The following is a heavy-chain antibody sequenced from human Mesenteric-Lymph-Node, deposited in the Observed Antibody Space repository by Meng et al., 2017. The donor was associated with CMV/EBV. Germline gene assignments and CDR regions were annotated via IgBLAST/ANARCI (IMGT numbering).Heavy chain of an antibody. V-gene: IGHV1-2*02. D-gene: IGHD2-2*01. J-gene: IGHJ3*01. Sequence: ASVKVSCKASGYTFTGYYMHWVRQAPGQGLEWMGWINPNSGGTNYAQKFQGRVTMTRDTSISTAYMELSRLRSDDTAVYYCARSPVLLPPAASDAFDVWGQGTLDTVSS. CDR2: INPNSGGT. CDR1: GYTFTGYY. CDR3: ARSPVLLPPAASDAFDV.